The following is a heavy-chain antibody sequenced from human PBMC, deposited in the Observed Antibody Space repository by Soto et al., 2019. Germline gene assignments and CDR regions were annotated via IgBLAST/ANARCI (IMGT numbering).Heavy chain of an antibody. Sequence: QVQLQESGPGLVMPSETLSLTCTVSGDSISGSPYFWGWIRPPPGKRLEWIGSIFYDGYTLYTPSLQSRVTISVDTSKNQFSLKLTSVAAADTAIYFCARLQAAVPHYWGQGILVTVSS. D-gene: IGHD6-13*01. J-gene: IGHJ4*02. CDR1: GDSISGSPYF. CDR2: IFYDGYT. CDR3: ARLQAAVPHY. V-gene: IGHV4-39*01.